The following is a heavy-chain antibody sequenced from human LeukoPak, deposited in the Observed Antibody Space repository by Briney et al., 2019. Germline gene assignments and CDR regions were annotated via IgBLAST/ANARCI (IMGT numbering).Heavy chain of an antibody. V-gene: IGHV4-61*02. CDR2: IFISGSA. D-gene: IGHD2-2*01. J-gene: IGHJ3*01. CDR3: ARGKEYQLLSPFAFDF. CDR1: GGSINSGNYY. Sequence: SQTLSLTCTVSGGSINSGNYYWSWIRQPAGKGLEWIGRIFISGSANYNPSLKSRVTMSVDTSKNQFSLKLTSVTAADTAVYYCARGKEYQLLSPFAFDFWGQGTLVTVSS.